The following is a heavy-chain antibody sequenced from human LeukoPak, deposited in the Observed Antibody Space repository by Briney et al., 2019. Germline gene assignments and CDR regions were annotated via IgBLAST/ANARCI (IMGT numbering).Heavy chain of an antibody. Sequence: PEASVKVSCKASGGTFSSYTISWVRQAPGQGLEWMGRIIPILGIANYAQKFQGRVTITADKSTSTAYMELSSLRSEDTAVYYCARSPPPVRDGYSHFDYWGQGTLVTVSS. CDR3: ARSPPPVRDGYSHFDY. CDR1: GGTFSSYT. J-gene: IGHJ4*02. D-gene: IGHD5-24*01. CDR2: IIPILGIA. V-gene: IGHV1-69*02.